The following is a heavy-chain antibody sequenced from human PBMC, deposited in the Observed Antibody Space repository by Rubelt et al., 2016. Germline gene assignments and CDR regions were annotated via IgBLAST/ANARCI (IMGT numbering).Heavy chain of an antibody. Sequence: EVQLLESGGVLVQPGGSLRLSCAVSGFTVSSNYMSWVRQAPGKGLEWVSVIYSGDSTYYADSVKGRFTISRDNSKNTLYLQMNSLRAEDTAVYYCVRATLYGDSWGQGTLVTVSS. V-gene: IGHV3-66*01. D-gene: IGHD2-2*02. CDR3: VRATLYGDS. J-gene: IGHJ4*02. CDR2: IYSGDST. CDR1: GFTVSSNY.